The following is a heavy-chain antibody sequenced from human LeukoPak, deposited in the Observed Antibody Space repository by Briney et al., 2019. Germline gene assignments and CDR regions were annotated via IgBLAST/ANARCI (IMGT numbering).Heavy chain of an antibody. Sequence: PGTSLRLSCAASGFTFSSYAMSWVRQAPGKGLEWVSAFSSRGGSTYYADSVKGRFTISRDNSKNTLYLQMNSLRAEDTAVYYCAKDVTRQPLANNWFDPWGQGTLVTVSS. CDR2: FSSRGGST. CDR1: GFTFSSYA. V-gene: IGHV3-23*01. CDR3: AKDVTRQPLANNWFDP. J-gene: IGHJ5*02. D-gene: IGHD2-21*01.